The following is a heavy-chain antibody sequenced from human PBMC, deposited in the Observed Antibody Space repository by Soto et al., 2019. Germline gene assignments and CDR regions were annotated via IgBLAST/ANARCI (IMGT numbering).Heavy chain of an antibody. CDR1: GFIFSEST. CDR2: VSTSGRST. CDR3: VKQAHGLDGVAFDY. J-gene: IGHJ4*02. V-gene: IGHV3-64D*06. D-gene: IGHD2-15*01. Sequence: GGSLRLSCSASGFIFSESTIYWVRQVPGKGLEAISAVSTSGRSTYYADSVKDRFTISRDNSKNTLFLQMGSLRPEDTAIYYCVKQAHGLDGVAFDYWGQGTQVTVSS.